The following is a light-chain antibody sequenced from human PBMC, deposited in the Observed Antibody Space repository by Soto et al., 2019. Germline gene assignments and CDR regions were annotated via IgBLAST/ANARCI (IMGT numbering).Light chain of an antibody. CDR1: SSDVGGYNY. V-gene: IGLV2-8*01. CDR3: SSYAGSNSFVL. Sequence: QSALTQPPSASGSPGQSVTISCTGTSSDVGGYNYVSWYQQHPGKAPKLLIYEVTQRPSGVPDRFSGSKSGNTASLTVSGLQAEDEADYYCSSYAGSNSFVLFGGGTKLTVL. J-gene: IGLJ2*01. CDR2: EVT.